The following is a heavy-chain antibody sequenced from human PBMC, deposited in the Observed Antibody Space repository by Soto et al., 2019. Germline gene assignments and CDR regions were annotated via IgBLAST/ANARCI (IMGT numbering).Heavy chain of an antibody. Sequence: QVQLVQSGAEVKKSGASVKVSCKPSGYSFSDYFIQWVRQAPGQGLEWVAWINPKTAATNYAKKFQGRVSVTWDTSSTTAYMELTSLRPDDTAVYNCARIKWGLNYYNGMDVWGQGTTVIVSS. CDR2: INPKTAAT. V-gene: IGHV1-2*02. CDR3: ARIKWGLNYYNGMDV. D-gene: IGHD1-26*01. CDR1: GYSFSDYF. J-gene: IGHJ6*02.